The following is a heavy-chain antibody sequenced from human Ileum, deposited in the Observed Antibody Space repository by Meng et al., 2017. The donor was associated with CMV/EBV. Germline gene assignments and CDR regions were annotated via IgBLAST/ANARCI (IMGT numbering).Heavy chain of an antibody. CDR1: GGSFSGYY. V-gene: IGHV4-34*01. D-gene: IGHD2-15*01. J-gene: IGHJ4*02. CDR3: ARGGGYCSGGSCH. Sequence: CAGYGGSFSGYYWSWIRQPPGKGLKWIGEINHSGGTNYNPSLKSRVTISVDTSKNQFSLKLSSVTAADTAVYYCARGGGYCSGGSCHWGQGTLVTVSS. CDR2: INHSGGT.